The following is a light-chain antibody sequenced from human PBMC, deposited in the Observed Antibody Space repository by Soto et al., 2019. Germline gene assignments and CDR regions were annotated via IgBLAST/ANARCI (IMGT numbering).Light chain of an antibody. V-gene: IGKV3-20*01. CDR3: QQYGSSRT. J-gene: IGKJ1*01. CDR2: GVS. CDR1: QSVSSSY. Sequence: EIVLTQSPGTLSLSPGERATLSCRASQSVSSSYLAWYQQKPGQAPRLLIYGVSRRATGIPDRFSGSGSGTDFTLTITRLEPEDFAVYYCQQYGSSRTFGQGTKVEIQ.